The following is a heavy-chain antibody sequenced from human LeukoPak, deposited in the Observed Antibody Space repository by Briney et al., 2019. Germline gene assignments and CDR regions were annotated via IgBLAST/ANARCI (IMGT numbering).Heavy chain of an antibody. J-gene: IGHJ4*02. CDR1: GFTFSSYS. CDR2: ISSSSTI. CDR3: AREVSIAVAGQFDY. V-gene: IGHV3-48*02. Sequence: PGGSLRLSCAASGFTFSSYSMNWVRQAPGKGLEWVSYISSSSTIYYADSVKGRFTISRDNAKNSLYLQMNSLRDEDTAVYYCAREVSIAVAGQFDYWGQGTLVTVSS. D-gene: IGHD6-19*01.